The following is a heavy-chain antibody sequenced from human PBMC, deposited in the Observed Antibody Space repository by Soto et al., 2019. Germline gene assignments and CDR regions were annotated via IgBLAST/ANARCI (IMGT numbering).Heavy chain of an antibody. Sequence: GGSLRLSCAASGFTFSSYEMNWVRQAPGKGLEWVSYISSSGSTIYYADSVKGRFTISRDNAKNSLYLQMNSLRAEDTAVYYCARQLHPLDSWGQGTLVTVSS. CDR3: ARQLHPLDS. J-gene: IGHJ4*02. CDR1: GFTFSSYE. CDR2: ISSSGSTI. D-gene: IGHD1-7*01. V-gene: IGHV3-48*03.